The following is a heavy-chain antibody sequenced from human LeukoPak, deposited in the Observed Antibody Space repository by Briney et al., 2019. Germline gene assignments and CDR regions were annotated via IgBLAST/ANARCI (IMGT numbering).Heavy chain of an antibody. CDR3: GGALYIEVGGWYFDY. CDR2: ITSKAYGGTE. CDR1: GFTFGDYA. J-gene: IGHJ4*02. D-gene: IGHD1-26*01. Sequence: GGSLRLSCTCSGFTFGDYALSWVRQAPGKGLEWVSFITSKAYGGTEEYAASMRDRFTISRDDSRSIAYLQMNSLKIEDTAVYYCGGALYIEVGGWYFDYWGQGTPVTVSS. V-gene: IGHV3-49*04.